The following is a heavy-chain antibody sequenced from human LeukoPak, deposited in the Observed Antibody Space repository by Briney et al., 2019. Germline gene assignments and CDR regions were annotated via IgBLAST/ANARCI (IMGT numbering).Heavy chain of an antibody. J-gene: IGHJ6*03. Sequence: SETLSLTCTVSGGSISSSSYYWGWIRQPPGKGLEWIGSIYYSGSTYYNPSLKSRVTISVDTSKNQFSLKLSSVTAADTAVYYCARARWYYYYYMDVWGKGTTVTVSS. D-gene: IGHD2-15*01. CDR3: ARARWYYYYYMDV. V-gene: IGHV4-39*07. CDR2: IYYSGST. CDR1: GGSISSSSYY.